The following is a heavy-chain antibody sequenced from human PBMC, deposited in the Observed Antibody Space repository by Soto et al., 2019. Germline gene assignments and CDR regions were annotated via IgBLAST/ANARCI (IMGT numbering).Heavy chain of an antibody. Sequence: QVQLVESGGGVVQPGRSLRLSCAASGFTFSSYGMHRVRQAPGKGLEWVAVIWYDGSNKYYADSVKGRFTISRDNSKNTLYLQMNSLRAEDTAVYYCARKVRYSSGWYGGAFDIWGQGTMVTVSS. CDR2: IWYDGSNK. J-gene: IGHJ3*02. V-gene: IGHV3-33*01. CDR1: GFTFSSYG. D-gene: IGHD6-19*01. CDR3: ARKVRYSSGWYGGAFDI.